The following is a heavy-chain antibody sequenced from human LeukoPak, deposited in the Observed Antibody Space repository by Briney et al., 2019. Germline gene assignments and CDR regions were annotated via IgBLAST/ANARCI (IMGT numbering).Heavy chain of an antibody. CDR3: AAMTSGAVSFDD. Sequence: ASVKVSCKVSGYTFSELSIHWARQAPGKGLEWMGGLDREDGEVIYGQKLQGRFIMTEDTSTDTAFMELSSLRSDDTAVYYCAAMTSGAVSFDDWGQGTLLIVSA. D-gene: IGHD3-3*01. CDR2: LDREDGEV. J-gene: IGHJ4*02. V-gene: IGHV1-24*01. CDR1: GYTFSELS.